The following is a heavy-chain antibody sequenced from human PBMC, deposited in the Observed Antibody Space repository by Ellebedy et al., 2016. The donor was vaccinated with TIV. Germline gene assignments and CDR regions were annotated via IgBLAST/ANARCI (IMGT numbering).Heavy chain of an antibody. CDR1: GYSFTSYW. D-gene: IGHD2-15*01. Sequence: GESLKISCKGSGYSFTSYWISWVRQMPGKGLEWMGRIDPSDSYTNYSPSFQGHVTISADKSISTAYLQWSSLKASDTAMYYCARHPPIVVVVAATPDPYYYYGMDVWGQGTTVTVSS. CDR3: ARHPPIVVVVAATPDPYYYYGMDV. CDR2: IDPSDSYT. J-gene: IGHJ6*02. V-gene: IGHV5-10-1*01.